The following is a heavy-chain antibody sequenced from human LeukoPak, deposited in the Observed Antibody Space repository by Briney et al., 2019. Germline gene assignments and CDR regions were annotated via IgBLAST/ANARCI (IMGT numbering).Heavy chain of an antibody. CDR1: GFTFSSYG. Sequence: GGSLRLSCAASGFTFSSYGMHWVRQAPGKGLEWVAFIRYDGSNKYYADSVKGRFTISRDNSKNTLYLQMNSLRAEDTAVYYCAKALGGYRNYYFDYWGQGTLVTVSS. CDR3: AKALGGYRNYYFDY. CDR2: IRYDGSNK. V-gene: IGHV3-30*02. D-gene: IGHD5-18*01. J-gene: IGHJ4*02.